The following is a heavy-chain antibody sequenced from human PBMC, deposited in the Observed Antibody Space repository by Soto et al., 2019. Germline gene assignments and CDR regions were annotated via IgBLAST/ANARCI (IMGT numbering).Heavy chain of an antibody. CDR1: GGSFSGYY. Sequence: PSETLSLTCAVYGGSFSGYYWSWIRQPPGKGLEWIGEINHSGSTNYNPSLKSRVTISVDTSKNQFSLKLSSVTAADTAVYYCARLTGYCSGGSCLNWFDPWGQGTLVTVSS. V-gene: IGHV4-34*01. CDR2: INHSGST. J-gene: IGHJ5*02. D-gene: IGHD2-15*01. CDR3: ARLTGYCSGGSCLNWFDP.